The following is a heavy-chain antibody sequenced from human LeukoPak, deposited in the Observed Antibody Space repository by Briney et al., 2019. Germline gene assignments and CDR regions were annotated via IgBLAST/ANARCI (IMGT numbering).Heavy chain of an antibody. CDR3: ARHFAAANNWFDP. V-gene: IGHV4-39*07. CDR1: GDSVSTNIYY. CDR2: IYYSGTT. D-gene: IGHD3-3*02. J-gene: IGHJ5*02. Sequence: MPSETLSLTCTVSGDSVSTNIYYWAWIRQPPGKGLQWVGSIYYSGTTYSDPSLKSRLTISIDTSNNQFSLKLSSVTAAGTAVYYCARHFAAANNWFDPWGQGALVTVSS.